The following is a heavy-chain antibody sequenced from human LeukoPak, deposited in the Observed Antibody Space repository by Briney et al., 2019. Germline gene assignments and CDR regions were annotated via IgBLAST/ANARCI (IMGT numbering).Heavy chain of an antibody. J-gene: IGHJ4*02. Sequence: ASVKASCKASGYTFTGYYMHWVRQAPGQGLEWMGWINPNSGGTNYAQKFQGRVTMTRDTSISTAYMELSRLRSDDTAVYYCARDLSDYYDSSGYRDDYWGQGTLVTVSP. V-gene: IGHV1-2*02. CDR3: ARDLSDYYDSSGYRDDY. CDR2: INPNSGGT. CDR1: GYTFTGYY. D-gene: IGHD3-22*01.